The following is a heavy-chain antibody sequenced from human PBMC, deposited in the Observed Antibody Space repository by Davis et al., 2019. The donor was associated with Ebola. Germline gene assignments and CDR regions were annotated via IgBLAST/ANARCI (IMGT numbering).Heavy chain of an antibody. CDR3: VRHLYSHGKDGLDV. V-gene: IGHV5-51*01. D-gene: IGHD3-16*01. Sequence: GESLKISCKASGYTFTSYWIGWVRQMPGKGLECMGIIYPGDSDTRYSPSFQGQVTISADKSISTAYLQWSSLKASDTAVYYCVRHLYSHGKDGLDVWGQGTTVTVSS. CDR2: IYPGDSDT. J-gene: IGHJ6*02. CDR1: GYTFTSYW.